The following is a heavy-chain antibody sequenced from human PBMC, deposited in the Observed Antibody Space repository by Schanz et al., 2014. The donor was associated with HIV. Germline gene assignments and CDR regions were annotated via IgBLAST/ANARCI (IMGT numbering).Heavy chain of an antibody. J-gene: IGHJ6*02. CDR1: GYTISAYY. CDR3: ARDADLNELWPRDYYHYAMDV. Sequence: QVQLVQSGAAVKKPGSSVKVSCKASGYTISAYYMHWVRQVPGQGLEWIAWINPNSGGAKYGRKFQGGVTVTRDTSISTVYLEMSGLSSDDTAVYYCARDADLNELWPRDYYHYAMDVWGQGTTVTVSS. D-gene: IGHD5-18*01. CDR2: INPNSGGA. V-gene: IGHV1-2*02.